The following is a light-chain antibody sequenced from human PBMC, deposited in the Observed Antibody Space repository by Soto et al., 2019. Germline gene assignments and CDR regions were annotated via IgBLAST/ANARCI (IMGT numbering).Light chain of an antibody. V-gene: IGLV2-14*01. CDR2: DVY. CDR3: SSYTTSSSYV. CDR1: SIDVGGFNY. J-gene: IGLJ1*01. Sequence: QSALTQPASVSGSPGQSITISCTGTSIDVGGFNYVSWYQQHPGKAPKLLIFDVYSRPSGISNRFSGSKSGNTASLTISGLQAEDEADYYCSSYTTSSSYVFGAGTKVTVL.